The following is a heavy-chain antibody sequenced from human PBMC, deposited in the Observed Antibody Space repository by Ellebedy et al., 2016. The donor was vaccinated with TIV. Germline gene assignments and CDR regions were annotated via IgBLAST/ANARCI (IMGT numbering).Heavy chain of an antibody. CDR1: GGFISSYY. CDR2: IYYTWST. D-gene: IGHD3-16*01. CDR3: ARGGGRVSFDY. Sequence: MPSETLSLTCSVSGGFISSYYWSWIRQPPGKGLEWIAYIYYTWSTNYNPSRKSRVSISVDTSKNQFSLKLSSVTAADTAVYYCARGGGRVSFDYWGQGTLVTVSS. V-gene: IGHV4-59*01. J-gene: IGHJ4*02.